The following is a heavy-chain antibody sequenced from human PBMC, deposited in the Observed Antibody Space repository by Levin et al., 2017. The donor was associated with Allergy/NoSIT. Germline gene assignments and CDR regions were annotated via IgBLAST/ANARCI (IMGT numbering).Heavy chain of an antibody. V-gene: IGHV3-30-3*01. Sequence: GGSLRLSCAASGFTFSNYAMHWVRQAPGKGLEWVGVISDDGSSEFYIDSVKGRFTISRDSSKNRLYLQMDSLRAEDTALYYCVRERAEERTWGQGTLVIVSS. CDR2: ISDDGSSE. J-gene: IGHJ4*02. CDR1: GFTFSNYA. CDR3: VRERAEERT.